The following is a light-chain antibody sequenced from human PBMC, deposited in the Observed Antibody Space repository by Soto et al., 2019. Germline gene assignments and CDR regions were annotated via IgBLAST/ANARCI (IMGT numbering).Light chain of an antibody. J-gene: IGLJ2*01. CDR3: GTWDSSLSAGV. CDR1: SSKIGNNY. V-gene: IGLV1-51*01. Sequence: QSVLTQPPSVSAAPGQKVTSSCSGSSSKIGNNYVSWYQQLPGTAPKLLIYDNNKRPSGIPDRFSGSKSGTSATLGITGLQTGDEADYYCGTWDSSLSAGVFGGGTKLTVL. CDR2: DNN.